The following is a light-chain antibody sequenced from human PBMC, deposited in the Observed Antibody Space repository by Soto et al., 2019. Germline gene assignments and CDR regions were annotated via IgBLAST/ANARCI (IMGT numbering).Light chain of an antibody. V-gene: IGKV3-11*01. CDR2: DAS. J-gene: IGKJ1*01. CDR3: QQRSNWPPGT. CDR1: QSVSSY. Sequence: EIVLTQSPATLSLSPGERATLSCRASQSVSSYLAWYQQKPGQAPRLLIYDASNRATGIPARFSGSGSGTDFTLTINSLEPEDFAVYYCQQRSNWPPGTLGQGTKVDIK.